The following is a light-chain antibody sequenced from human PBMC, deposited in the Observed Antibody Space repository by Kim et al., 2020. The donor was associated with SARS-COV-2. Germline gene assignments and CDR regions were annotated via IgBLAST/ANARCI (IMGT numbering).Light chain of an antibody. V-gene: IGKV3-20*01. J-gene: IGKJ4*01. Sequence: EIVLTQSPGTLSLSPGERATLSCRASQSVSSSYLAWYQQKPGQPPRLLIYGASSRATGIPDRFSGSGSGTDFTLTINRLEPEDFAVYSCQQYGSSPLTFGGETKVDIK. CDR2: GAS. CDR3: QQYGSSPLT. CDR1: QSVSSSY.